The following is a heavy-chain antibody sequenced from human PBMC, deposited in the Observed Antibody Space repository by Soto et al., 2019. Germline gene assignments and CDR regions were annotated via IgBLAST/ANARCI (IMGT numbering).Heavy chain of an antibody. Sequence: PSETLSLTCAVCGGPFSGVYWSWIRQPPGKXLEWIGGVNHRGSANYNPSLESRVTMSVDTSKNQFSLKLTSVTAADSAVYYCARDAFCGSGTCRVGHWFDPWGQGTLVTVSS. V-gene: IGHV4-34*01. CDR3: ARDAFCGSGTCRVGHWFDP. D-gene: IGHD2-21*01. J-gene: IGHJ5*02. CDR1: GGPFSGVY. CDR2: VNHRGSA.